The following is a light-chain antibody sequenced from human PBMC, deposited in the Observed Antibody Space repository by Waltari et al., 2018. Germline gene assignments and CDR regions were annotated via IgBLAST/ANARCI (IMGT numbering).Light chain of an antibody. J-gene: IGKJ2*03. V-gene: IGKV1-39*01. CDR3: QQVFVTPYS. CDR2: TSS. CDR1: QNINNF. Sequence: DIQMTQSPSSLSASVGDRVTITCRASQNINNFLNWYQQKPGKAPNLRIYTSSGLPKGVPSRFSGSGSGTDFTLTISGLQPEDLATYYCQQVFVTPYSFGQGTKLDI.